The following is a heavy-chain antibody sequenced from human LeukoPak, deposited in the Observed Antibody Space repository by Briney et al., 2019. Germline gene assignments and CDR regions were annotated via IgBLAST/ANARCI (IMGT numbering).Heavy chain of an antibody. J-gene: IGHJ4*02. CDR1: GGSFSGYY. D-gene: IGHD1-26*01. CDR3: ARGRPHSGSYIA. CDR2: INHSGST. Sequence: SETLSLTCAVYGGSFSGYYWSWIRQPPGKGLEWIGEINHSGSTSYNPSLKSRVTISVDTSKNQFSLKLSSVTAADTAVYYCARGRPHSGSYIAWGQGTLVTVSS. V-gene: IGHV4-34*01.